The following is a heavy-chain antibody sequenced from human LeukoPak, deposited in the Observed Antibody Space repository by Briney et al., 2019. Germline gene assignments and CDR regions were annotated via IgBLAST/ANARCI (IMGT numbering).Heavy chain of an antibody. CDR1: GFTFSSYA. CDR2: ISGSGGST. CDR3: AKSEYCDGDCYSGSLLFDY. V-gene: IGHV3-23*01. Sequence: GGSLRLSCAASGFTFSSYAMSWVRQAPGKGLEWVSAISGSGGSTYYADSVKGRFTISRDNSKNTLYLQMNSLRAEDTAVYYCAKSEYCDGDCYSGSLLFDYWGQGTLVTVSS. D-gene: IGHD2-21*02. J-gene: IGHJ4*02.